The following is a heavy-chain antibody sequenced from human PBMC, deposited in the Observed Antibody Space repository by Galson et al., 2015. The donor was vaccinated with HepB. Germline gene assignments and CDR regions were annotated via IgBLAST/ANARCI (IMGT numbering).Heavy chain of an antibody. CDR2: ISSYNGNT. V-gene: IGHV1-18*01. D-gene: IGHD4-17*01. Sequence: SVKVSCKASGYNLTNYGLNWVRQAPGQGLEWMGWISSYNGNTNYAQKFQGRVTMTTDTSTSTAYMELRSLRSDDTAVYYCARDHTVTTKNWFDPWGQGTLVIVSS. J-gene: IGHJ5*02. CDR1: GYNLTNYG. CDR3: ARDHTVTTKNWFDP.